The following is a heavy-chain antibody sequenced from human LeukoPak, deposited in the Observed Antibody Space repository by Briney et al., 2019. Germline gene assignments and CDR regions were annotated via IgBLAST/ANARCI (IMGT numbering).Heavy chain of an antibody. CDR2: IYSGGST. CDR3: TRDGGYGSYVTPSNWYFDL. Sequence: GGSLRLSCAASGFTVSSKYMSWVRQAPGKGLEWVSVIYSGGSTYYADSVKGRFTISRDNSKNTLYLQMNSLRGVDTALYYCTRDGGYGSYVTPSNWYFDLWGRGTLVTVSS. CDR1: GFTVSSKY. V-gene: IGHV3-53*01. D-gene: IGHD3-16*01. J-gene: IGHJ2*01.